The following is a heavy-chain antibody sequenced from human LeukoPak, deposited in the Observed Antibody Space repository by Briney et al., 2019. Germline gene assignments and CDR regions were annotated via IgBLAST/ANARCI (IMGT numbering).Heavy chain of an antibody. CDR2: ISSSSSYI. D-gene: IGHD6-19*01. CDR3: ASRGSGWYFFNY. V-gene: IGHV3-21*01. J-gene: IGHJ4*02. CDR1: GFTFSSYA. Sequence: PGRSLRLSCAASGFTFSSYAMHWVRQAPGKGLEWVSSISSSSSYIYYADSVKGRFTISRDNAKNSLYLQMNSLRAEDTAVYYCASRGSGWYFFNYWGQGTLVTVSS.